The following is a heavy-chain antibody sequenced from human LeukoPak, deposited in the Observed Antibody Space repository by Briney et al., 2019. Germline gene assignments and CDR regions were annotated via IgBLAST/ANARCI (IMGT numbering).Heavy chain of an antibody. V-gene: IGHV4-59*01. CDR1: GGSISGYY. CDR2: IYYNGST. D-gene: IGHD2-2*01. J-gene: IGHJ4*02. CDR3: AREERYCSSTSCLYYFDY. Sequence: SETLSLTCTVSGGSISGYYWSWIRQPPGKGLEWIGYIYYNGSTNYNPSLKSRVTISVDTSKNQFSLKLSSVTAADTAVYYCAREERYCSSTSCLYYFDYWGQGTLVTVSS.